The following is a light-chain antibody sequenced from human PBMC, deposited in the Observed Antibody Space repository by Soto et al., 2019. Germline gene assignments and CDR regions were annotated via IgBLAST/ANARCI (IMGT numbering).Light chain of an antibody. J-gene: IGLJ1*01. V-gene: IGLV2-18*01. CDR1: STDFVSYNR. CDR2: EAS. Sequence: LTQPPSVSGSPGQSVTISCTGTSTDFVSYNRVSWYQQPPGTAPKLIIYEASNRPSGVPDRFSGSKSGNTASLTISRLQAADEADYYCTLYTSENTYVFGTGTKVTVL. CDR3: TLYTSENTYV.